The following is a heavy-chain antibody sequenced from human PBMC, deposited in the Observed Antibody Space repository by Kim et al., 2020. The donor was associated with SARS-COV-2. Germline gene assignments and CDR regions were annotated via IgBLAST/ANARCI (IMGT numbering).Heavy chain of an antibody. CDR2: ISGSGGST. CDR3: ATLPFQDWLLNYYYGMDV. V-gene: IGHV3-23*01. J-gene: IGHJ6*02. D-gene: IGHD3-9*01. Sequence: GGSLRLSCAASGFTFSSYAMSWVRQAPGKGLEWVSAISGSGGSTYYADSVKGRFTISRDNSKNTLYLQMNSLRAEDTAVYYCATLPFQDWLLNYYYGMDVWGQGTTVTVSS. CDR1: GFTFSSYA.